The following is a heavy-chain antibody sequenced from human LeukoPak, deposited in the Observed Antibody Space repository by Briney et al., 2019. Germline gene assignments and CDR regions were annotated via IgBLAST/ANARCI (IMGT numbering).Heavy chain of an antibody. Sequence: ASVKVSCKASGGTFSSYAISWVRQAPGQGLEWMGGIIPIFGTANYAQKFQGRVTITADESTSTAYMELSSLRSEDTAVYYCARASDYDYWSGYFDYWGQGTLVTVSS. J-gene: IGHJ4*02. V-gene: IGHV1-69*13. CDR1: GGTFSSYA. D-gene: IGHD3-3*01. CDR2: IIPIFGTA. CDR3: ARASDYDYWSGYFDY.